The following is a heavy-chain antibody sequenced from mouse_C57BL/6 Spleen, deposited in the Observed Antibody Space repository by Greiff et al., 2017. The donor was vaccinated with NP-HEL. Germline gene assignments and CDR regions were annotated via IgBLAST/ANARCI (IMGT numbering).Heavy chain of an antibody. CDR3: ARRGGFLVHYCYAMDY. V-gene: IGHV1-18*01. J-gene: IGHJ4*01. CDR1: GYTFTDYN. Sequence: EVQLQQSGPELVKPGASVKIPCKASGYTFTDYNMDWVKQSHGKSLEWIGDINPNNGGTIYNQKFKGKATLTVDKSSSTAYMELRSLTSEDTAVYYCARRGGFLVHYCYAMDYWGQGTSITVSS. CDR2: INPNNGGT.